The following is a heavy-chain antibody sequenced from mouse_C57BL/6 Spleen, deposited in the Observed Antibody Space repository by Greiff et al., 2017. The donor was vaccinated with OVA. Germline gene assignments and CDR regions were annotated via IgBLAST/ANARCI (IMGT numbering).Heavy chain of an antibody. CDR1: GYTFTSYW. V-gene: IGHV1-69*01. D-gene: IGHD1-2*01. CDR2: IDPSDSYT. Sequence: QVQLQQPGAELVMPGASVKLSCKASGYTFTSYWMHWVKQRPGQGLEWIGEIDPSDSYTTYNQKFKGKSTLTVDTSSSTAYMQLSSLPSEDSAVYYGARFERPFAYWGQGTLVTVSA. J-gene: IGHJ3*01. CDR3: ARFERPFAY.